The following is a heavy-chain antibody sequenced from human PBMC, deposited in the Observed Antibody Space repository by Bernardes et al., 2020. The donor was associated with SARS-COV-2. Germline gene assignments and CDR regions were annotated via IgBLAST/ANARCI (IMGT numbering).Heavy chain of an antibody. D-gene: IGHD6-19*01. J-gene: IGHJ4*02. CDR3: ARSDPSLTYSGGWYYFDN. Sequence: SETLSLTCTVSGGSTSNYYWSWIRQSPGKGLEWIGYISHSGSTNNRPSLKVRVTISIATSKNQFFLELSSVTAADSAVYYCARSDPSLTYSGGWYYFDNWGQGILVTISS. CDR2: ISHSGST. V-gene: IGHV4-59*01. CDR1: GGSTSNYY.